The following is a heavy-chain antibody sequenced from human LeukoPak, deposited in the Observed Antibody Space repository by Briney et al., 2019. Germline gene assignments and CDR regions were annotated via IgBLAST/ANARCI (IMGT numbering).Heavy chain of an antibody. CDR1: GFTFSGYG. CDR3: ARDSPPGLGELFPDY. J-gene: IGHJ4*02. V-gene: IGHV3-33*01. Sequence: GRSLRLSCAASGFTFSGYGMHWVRQAPGKGLEWVAVIWYDGGNKYYADSVKGRFTISRDNSKNTLYLQMNSLRAEDTAVYYCARDSPPGLGELFPDYWGQGTLVTVSS. D-gene: IGHD3-10*01. CDR2: IWYDGGNK.